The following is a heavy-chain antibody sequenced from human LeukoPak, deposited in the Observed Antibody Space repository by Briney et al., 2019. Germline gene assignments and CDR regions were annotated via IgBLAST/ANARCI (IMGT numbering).Heavy chain of an antibody. CDR1: GFTFSNYW. CDR2: IEQDGSEM. CDR3: ARGGYRLEY. J-gene: IGHJ4*02. Sequence: GGSLRLSCAASGFTFSNYWMSWVRQAPGKGLEWAANIEQDGSEMYYVDSVKGRFTISRDNAKKSLYLQMNSLRGEDTAVYYCARGGYRLEYWGQGTPVTVSS. D-gene: IGHD5-12*01. V-gene: IGHV3-7*03.